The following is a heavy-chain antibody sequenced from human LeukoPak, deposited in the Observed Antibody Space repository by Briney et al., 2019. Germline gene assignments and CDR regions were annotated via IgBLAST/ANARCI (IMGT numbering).Heavy chain of an antibody. CDR3: ARKGVVDPAGYFDY. D-gene: IGHD2-15*01. CDR1: GGSFSGYY. V-gene: IGHV4-34*01. J-gene: IGHJ4*02. CDR2: INHSGST. Sequence: SETLSLTCAVYGGSFSGYYWSWIRQPPGKGLEWIGEINHSGSTNYNPSLKSRVTISVDTSKNQFSPKLSSVTAADTAVYYCARKGVVDPAGYFDYWGQGTLVTVPS.